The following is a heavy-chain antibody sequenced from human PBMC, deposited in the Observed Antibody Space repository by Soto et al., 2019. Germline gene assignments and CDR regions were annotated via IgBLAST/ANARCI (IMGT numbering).Heavy chain of an antibody. J-gene: IGHJ5*02. CDR1: GGSFSGYY. V-gene: IGHV4-34*01. Sequence: SETLSLTCAVYGGSFSGYYWSWIRQPPGKGLEWIGEINHSGSTNYNPSLKSRVTISVDTSKNQFSLKLSSVTAADTAVYYCAKKRIFGGGRPNWFDPWGQGTLVTVSS. CDR2: INHSGST. CDR3: AKKRIFGGGRPNWFDP. D-gene: IGHD3-3*01.